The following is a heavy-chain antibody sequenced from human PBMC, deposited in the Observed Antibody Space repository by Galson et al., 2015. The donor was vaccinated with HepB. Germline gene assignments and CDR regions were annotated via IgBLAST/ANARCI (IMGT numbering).Heavy chain of an antibody. V-gene: IGHV3-30*04. CDR3: ARDSDSITMVRGVISWFDY. CDR2: ISYDGSNK. CDR1: GFTFSSYA. D-gene: IGHD3-10*01. Sequence: SLRLSCAASGFTFSSYAMHWVRQAPGKGLEWVAVISYDGSNKYYADSVKGRFTISRDNSKNTLYLQMNSLRAEDTAVYYCARDSDSITMVRGVISWFDYWGQGTLVTVSS. J-gene: IGHJ4*02.